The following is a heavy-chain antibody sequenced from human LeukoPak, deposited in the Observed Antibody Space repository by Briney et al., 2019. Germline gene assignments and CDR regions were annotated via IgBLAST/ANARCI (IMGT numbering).Heavy chain of an antibody. Sequence: PSETLSLTCTVSGGSVSSGSYSWSWIRQPPGKGLEWIGYISYSGSTNYNPSLKSRVTISIDTSKNQFSLKLRSVTAADTAIYYCARQGYDILTGYIDAFDIWGQGTMVTVSS. V-gene: IGHV4-61*01. CDR1: GGSVSSGSYS. D-gene: IGHD3-9*01. CDR3: ARQGYDILTGYIDAFDI. J-gene: IGHJ3*02. CDR2: ISYSGST.